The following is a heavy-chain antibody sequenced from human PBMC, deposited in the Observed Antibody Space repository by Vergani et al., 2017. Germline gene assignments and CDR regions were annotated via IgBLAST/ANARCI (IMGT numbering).Heavy chain of an antibody. CDR2: IIPIFGTA. CDR3: ASSHLEWSRPTAFDY. Sequence: QVQLVQSGAEVKKPGSSVKVSCKASGGTLSSYAISWVRQAPGQGLEWMGGIIPIFGTANYAQKFQGRVTITADESTSTAYMELSSLRSEDTAVYYCASSHLEWSRPTAFDYWGQGTLVTVSS. D-gene: IGHD3-3*01. V-gene: IGHV1-69*01. J-gene: IGHJ4*02. CDR1: GGTLSSYA.